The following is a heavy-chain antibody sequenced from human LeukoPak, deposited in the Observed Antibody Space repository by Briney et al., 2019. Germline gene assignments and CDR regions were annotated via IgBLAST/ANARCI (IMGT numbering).Heavy chain of an antibody. D-gene: IGHD3-9*01. CDR3: AKDPFLEYYDILTGYPLRSAFDI. V-gene: IGHV3-23*01. CDR1: GFTFSSYA. Sequence: HPGGSLRLSCAASGFTFSSYAMSWVRQAPGKGREWVSAISGSGGSTYYADSVKGRFTISRDNSKNTLYLQMNSLRAEDTAVYYCAKDPFLEYYDILTGYPLRSAFDIWGQGTMVTVSS. CDR2: ISGSGGST. J-gene: IGHJ3*02.